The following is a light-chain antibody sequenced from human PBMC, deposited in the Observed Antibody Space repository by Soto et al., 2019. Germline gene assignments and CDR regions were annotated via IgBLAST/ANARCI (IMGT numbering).Light chain of an antibody. V-gene: IGLV2-11*01. J-gene: IGLJ2*01. CDR1: SSDVGGYVY. CDR3: WSYGGSYTSEV. Sequence: QSALTKPRSVSGSPGQPVTISCTGISSDVGGYVYVSWYQQHPGKAPHLIIYDVNKRPSGVPHRFSGSKSGNTASLTISGLQEEDEADYYCWSYGGSYTSEVFGGGTKLTVL. CDR2: DVN.